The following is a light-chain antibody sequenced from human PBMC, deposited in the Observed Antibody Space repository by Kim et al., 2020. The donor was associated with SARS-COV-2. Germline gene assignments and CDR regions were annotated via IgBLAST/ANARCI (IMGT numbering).Light chain of an antibody. CDR2: DVS. J-gene: IGLJ3*02. Sequence: QSALTQPRSVSGSPGQSVTISCTGTSSDVGGYNYVSWYLQHPGKAPKVVIYDVSKRPSGVPDRFSGSKSGNTASLTISGLQAEDEADYYCCSYAGSYIWVFGGGTKVTVL. V-gene: IGLV2-11*01. CDR1: SSDVGGYNY. CDR3: CSYAGSYIWV.